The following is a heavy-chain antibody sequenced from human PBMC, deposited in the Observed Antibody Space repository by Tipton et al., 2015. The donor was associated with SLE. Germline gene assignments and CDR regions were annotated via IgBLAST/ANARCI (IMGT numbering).Heavy chain of an antibody. J-gene: IGHJ4*02. D-gene: IGHD5/OR15-5a*01. CDR2: IYTSGST. V-gene: IGHV4-61*02. CDR1: GGSFTSGTYY. Sequence: TLSLTCTVSGGSFTSGTYYWSWIRQPAGKGLEWIGRIYTSGSTNYNPSLKSRVTISVDTSKNQFSLKLSSVTAADTAVYYCARRLTRYSVYDYFDYWGQGTLVTVSS. CDR3: ARRLTRYSVYDYFDY.